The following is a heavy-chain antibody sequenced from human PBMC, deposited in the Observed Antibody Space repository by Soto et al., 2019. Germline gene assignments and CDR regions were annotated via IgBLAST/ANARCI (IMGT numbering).Heavy chain of an antibody. D-gene: IGHD3-22*01. J-gene: IGHJ4*02. CDR3: AILGTYYFDNSDNYFDF. Sequence: ASVKVSCKASGFSFVSYSIHWVRQAPGQRLEWMGWINAGNGNTKYSQKFQGRITITKDASASTAYMELRGLRSEDTAVYYCAILGTYYFDNSDNYFDFWGQGTLVTVSS. CDR1: GFSFVSYS. CDR2: INAGNGNT. V-gene: IGHV1-3*01.